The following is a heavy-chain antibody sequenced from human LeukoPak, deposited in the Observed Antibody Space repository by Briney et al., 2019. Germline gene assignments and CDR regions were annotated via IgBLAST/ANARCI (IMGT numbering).Heavy chain of an antibody. CDR3: ARGVRANFDY. CDR1: GGSITSGGYF. D-gene: IGHD3-22*01. V-gene: IGHV4-31*03. CDR2: ISYSGST. Sequence: PSETLSLTCTVSGGSITSGGYFWSWIRQHPGKGLECIGHISYSGSTYYTPSLKSRVTISADTSKNQFSLKLSSVTAADTAVYYCARGVRANFDYWGQGTLVTVSS. J-gene: IGHJ4*02.